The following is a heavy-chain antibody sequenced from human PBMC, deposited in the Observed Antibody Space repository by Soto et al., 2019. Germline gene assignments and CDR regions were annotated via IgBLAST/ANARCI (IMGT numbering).Heavy chain of an antibody. CDR1: GFTFSSYA. D-gene: IGHD6-13*01. CDR3: ARTDQGAAAGNPSSSYGIDV. CDR2: ISYDGSNK. V-gene: IGHV3-30*04. J-gene: IGHJ6*02. Sequence: GGSLRLSCAASGFTFSSYAMHWVRQAPGKGLEWVAVISYDGSNKYYADSVKGRVTISRDRSKNTLYQQMNSLRAEDTAVYYGARTDQGAAAGNPSSSYGIDVWGQGTTVTVSS.